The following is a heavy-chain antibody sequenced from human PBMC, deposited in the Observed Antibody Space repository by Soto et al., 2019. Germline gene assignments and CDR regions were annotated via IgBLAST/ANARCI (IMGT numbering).Heavy chain of an antibody. D-gene: IGHD2-21*01. J-gene: IGHJ6*02. CDR1: GDSVSTNSAA. CDR3: AKARSEPGHYLYGLHV. V-gene: IGHV6-1*01. Sequence: SHTLSLTCAISGDSVSTNSAAWNWIRQSPSRGLEWLGRTYYRSKWFNDYAESVKSRININPDTSKNQFSLQLNSVTPEDTAVYYGAKARSEPGHYLYGLHVCGQGTTVTVS. CDR2: TYYRSKWFN.